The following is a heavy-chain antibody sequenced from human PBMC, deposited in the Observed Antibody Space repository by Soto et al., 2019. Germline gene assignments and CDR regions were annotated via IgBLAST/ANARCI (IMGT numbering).Heavy chain of an antibody. Sequence: QVQLQESGPGLVKPSQTLSLTCTVSGGSISSGGYYWSCIRQHPGKGLEWIGYIYYSGSTYYNPSLKSRVTISVDTSKNQFSLKLSSVTAADTAVYYCARDPGGYCSGGSCYYFDYWGQGTLVTVSS. CDR2: IYYSGST. J-gene: IGHJ4*02. CDR1: GGSISSGGYY. D-gene: IGHD2-15*01. V-gene: IGHV4-31*03. CDR3: ARDPGGYCSGGSCYYFDY.